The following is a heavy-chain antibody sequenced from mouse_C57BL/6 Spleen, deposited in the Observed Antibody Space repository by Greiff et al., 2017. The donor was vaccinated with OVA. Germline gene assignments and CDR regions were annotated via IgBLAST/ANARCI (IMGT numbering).Heavy chain of an antibody. V-gene: IGHV5-17*01. J-gene: IGHJ2*01. CDR2: ISSGSSTI. CDR3: ARGLLYFDY. CDR1: GFTFSDYG. Sequence: EVKVEESGGGLVKPGGSLKLSCAASGFTFSDYGMHWVRQAPEKGLEWVAYISSGSSTIYYADTVKGRFTISRDNAKNTLFLQMTSLRSEDTAMYYCARGLLYFDYWGQGTTLTVSS.